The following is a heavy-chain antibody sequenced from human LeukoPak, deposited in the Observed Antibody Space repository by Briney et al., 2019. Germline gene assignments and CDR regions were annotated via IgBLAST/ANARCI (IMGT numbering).Heavy chain of an antibody. V-gene: IGHV3-53*01. CDR1: GFTVSSKY. CDR3: ARGGDFWSALNY. D-gene: IGHD3-3*01. CDR2: IYSGDNT. Sequence: GGSLRLSCAASGFTVSSKYMSWVRQAPGKGLEWASVIYSGDNTYYADSVKGRFTISRDNSKNTLSLQMNSLRAEDTAMYYCARGGDFWSALNYWGQGTLVTVSS. J-gene: IGHJ4*02.